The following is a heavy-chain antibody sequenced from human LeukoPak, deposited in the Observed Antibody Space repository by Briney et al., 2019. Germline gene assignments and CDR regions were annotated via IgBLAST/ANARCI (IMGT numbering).Heavy chain of an antibody. CDR2: IIPIFGTA. CDR3: ASNPASYGYYYYGMDV. J-gene: IGHJ6*02. D-gene: IGHD5-18*01. V-gene: IGHV1-69*01. Sequence: GASVKVSCKASGGTFSSYAISWVRQAPGQGLEWMGGIIPIFGTANYAQKFQGRVTITADESTSTAYMELSSLRSEDTAVYYCASNPASYGYYYYGMDVWGQGTVVTVSS. CDR1: GGTFSSYA.